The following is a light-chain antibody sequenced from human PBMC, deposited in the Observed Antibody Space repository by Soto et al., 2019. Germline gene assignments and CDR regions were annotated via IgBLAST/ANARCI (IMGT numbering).Light chain of an antibody. CDR3: LQYNDYSWT. Sequence: DTQMTQSPSTLSASVGDRVTITCRASETISTWLAWYQQKPGQAPKLLIYSSSFLESGVPSRFSGSGSGAEFTLTVSSLQPDGFATYYGLQYNDYSWTFGQGTKVQIK. J-gene: IGKJ1*01. CDR1: ETISTW. V-gene: IGKV1-5*01. CDR2: SSS.